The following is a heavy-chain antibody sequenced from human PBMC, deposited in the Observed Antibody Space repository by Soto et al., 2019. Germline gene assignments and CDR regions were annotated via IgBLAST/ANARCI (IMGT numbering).Heavy chain of an antibody. V-gene: IGHV4-59*01. D-gene: IGHD3-22*01. CDR2: IYFRGTT. CDR1: GGSISSYY. J-gene: IGHJ4*02. Sequence: PSETLSLTCTVSGGSISSYYWSWIRQPPGKGLEWIGYIYFRGTTNYNPSLKSRVTMSTDTSKNQFSLKLNSVTAADTAVYYCGRMSYYDTSGYPFDYWGQGMMVTVSS. CDR3: GRMSYYDTSGYPFDY.